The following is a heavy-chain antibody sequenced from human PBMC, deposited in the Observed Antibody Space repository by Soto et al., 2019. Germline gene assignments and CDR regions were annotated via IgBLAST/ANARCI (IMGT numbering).Heavy chain of an antibody. V-gene: IGHV1-69*02. CDR3: XXXXXXXGXRCYDETAGAFDF. J-gene: IGHJ3*01. D-gene: IGHD2-15*01. CDR1: GGTFSSHT. CDR2: IVPILDIA. Sequence: QVHLVQSGAEVKKPGSSVKVSCKASGGTFSSHTISWVRQAPGQGLEWMGRIVPILDIANYAQKFLGRVTIIADKSXXTXXXXXXXXXXXXXXXXXXXXXXXXXGXRCYDETAGAFDFWGQGTMVTVSS.